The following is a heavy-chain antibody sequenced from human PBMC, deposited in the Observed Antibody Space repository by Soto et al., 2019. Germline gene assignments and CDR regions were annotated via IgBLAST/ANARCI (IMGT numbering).Heavy chain of an antibody. CDR1: GDSTTGSH. D-gene: IGHD1-26*01. CDR2: IYYRGRT. Sequence: LSETLYSNCTVSGDSTTGSHWNWSRQPLGKSLEWIGYIYYRGRTHQNPPLKSRITLSVATYTNQIFLRLNYVTAADTAVYYCASSAIVGREVNTWFDPWGQGILVTVS. V-gene: IGHV4-59*01. J-gene: IGHJ5*02. CDR3: ASSAIVGREVNTWFDP.